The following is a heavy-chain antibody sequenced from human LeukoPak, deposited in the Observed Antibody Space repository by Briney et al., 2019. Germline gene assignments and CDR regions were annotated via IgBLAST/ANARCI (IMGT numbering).Heavy chain of an antibody. J-gene: IGHJ5*02. CDR1: GVSISSTSYC. Sequence: TASETLSLTCTVSGVSISSTSYCWGWIRQPPGKGLEWIGSIYYSGRTYYNPSLKSRLTISVDTPKNQFSLKLSSVTAAGTAVYYCAQSLGASTWFGNWFDPWGQGTLVTVSS. V-gene: IGHV4-39*01. D-gene: IGHD3-10*01. CDR3: AQSLGASTWFGNWFDP. CDR2: IYYSGRT.